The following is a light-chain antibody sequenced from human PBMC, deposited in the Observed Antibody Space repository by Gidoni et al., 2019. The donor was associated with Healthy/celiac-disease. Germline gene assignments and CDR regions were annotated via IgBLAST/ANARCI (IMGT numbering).Light chain of an antibody. CDR1: QSVRSSY. J-gene: IGKJ2*01. V-gene: IGKV3-20*01. CDR2: DAS. CDR3: QHYVSSQYT. Sequence: EIVLTQSPGTLSLSPGDRATLTYKAIQSVRSSYLAWYQQKAGQAPRLLIYDASRRATGIPDRFSGSGSGTDFTLTISRLEPDDFAVYSCQHYVSSQYTFGQGTKLEIK.